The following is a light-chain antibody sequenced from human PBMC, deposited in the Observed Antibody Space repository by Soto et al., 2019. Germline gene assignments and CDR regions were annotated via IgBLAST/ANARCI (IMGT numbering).Light chain of an antibody. CDR3: QQYNTWPRT. J-gene: IGKJ1*01. CDR2: GAS. CDR1: QSVSSN. Sequence: EIVMTQSPATLSVSPGERATLSCRASQSVSSNLAWYQQKPGQAPRLLIYGASTRATGIPARFSGSGSGTDFTLTISSLRSEDFAVYYCQQYNTWPRTFGQGTKVKIK. V-gene: IGKV3-15*01.